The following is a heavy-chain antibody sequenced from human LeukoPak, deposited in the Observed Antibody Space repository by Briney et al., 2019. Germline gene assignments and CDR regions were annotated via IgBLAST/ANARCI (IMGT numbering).Heavy chain of an antibody. V-gene: IGHV3-7*03. CDR2: IKKDGSEK. J-gene: IGHJ4*02. Sequence: GGSLRLSCVASGFSLSSFWMNWVRQAPGKGLEWVASIKKDGSEKHYVDSVKARFTISRDNAKNSLYLEMNSLRGEDTAVYYCARDRGLRYFDSFDYWGQGALVTVSS. CDR1: GFSLSSFW. CDR3: ARDRGLRYFDSFDY. D-gene: IGHD3-9*01.